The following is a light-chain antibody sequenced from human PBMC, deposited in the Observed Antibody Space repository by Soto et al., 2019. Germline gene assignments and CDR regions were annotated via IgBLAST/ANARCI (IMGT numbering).Light chain of an antibody. J-gene: IGKJ2*01. CDR1: QSVSSSY. CDR3: QQHTSSPHMYT. Sequence: EIVLTQSPGTLSLSPGERATLSCRASQSVSSSYLVWYQQQPGQAPMLLISGASSRATGMPDRFSGSGSGADFTPTISRLEPEDFAVYYCQQHTSSPHMYTFGQGTKLEIK. V-gene: IGKV3-20*01. CDR2: GAS.